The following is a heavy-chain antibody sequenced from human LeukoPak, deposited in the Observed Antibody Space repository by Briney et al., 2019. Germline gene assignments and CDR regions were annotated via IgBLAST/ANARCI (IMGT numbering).Heavy chain of an antibody. J-gene: IGHJ4*02. CDR3: ARVRSSGWYYFDY. Sequence: PGGSLRLSCAASGLTFSSYAMSWVRQAPGKGLQWVSGVSGSGGKIYYADSVKGRFTLSRDNSKNTLSLQMNSLRAEDTAVYYYARVRSSGWYYFDYWGQGTLVTVSS. CDR2: VSGSGGKI. V-gene: IGHV3-23*01. D-gene: IGHD6-19*01. CDR1: GLTFSSYA.